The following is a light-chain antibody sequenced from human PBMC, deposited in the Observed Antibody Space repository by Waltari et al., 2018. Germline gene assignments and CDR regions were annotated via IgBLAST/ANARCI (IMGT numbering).Light chain of an antibody. CDR1: QSVLYSSNNKNY. V-gene: IGKV4-1*01. Sequence: DIVMTQSPDSLAVSLGGRATIHCKSSQSVLYSSNNKNYLAWYQQKPGQPPKLLIYWASTRESGVPDRFSGSGSGTDFTLTISSLQAEDVAVYYCQQYYSTPQGTFGQGTKVEIK. CDR3: QQYYSTPQGT. CDR2: WAS. J-gene: IGKJ1*01.